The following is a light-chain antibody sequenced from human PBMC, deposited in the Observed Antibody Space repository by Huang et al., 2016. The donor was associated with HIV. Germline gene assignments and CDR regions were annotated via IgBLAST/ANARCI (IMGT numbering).Light chain of an antibody. CDR2: VGS. CDR3: MQGLQTPPT. CDR1: QSLLYSNGYTF. V-gene: IGKV2-28*01. J-gene: IGKJ1*01. Sequence: DIVMTQSPLSLSVTLGGPASISCKSNQSLLYSNGYTFLDWYLQKPGQSPQLLIFVGSDRASGVPDRCSGSGTGVDFTLTISRLEAEDVGVYYCMQGLQTPPTFGQGTKVEI.